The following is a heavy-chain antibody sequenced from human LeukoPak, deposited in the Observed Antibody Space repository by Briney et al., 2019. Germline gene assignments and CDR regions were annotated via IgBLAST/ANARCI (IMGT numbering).Heavy chain of an antibody. CDR2: ISSDGNNI. D-gene: IGHD2-21*02. CDR3: ARDREAVTGPFDY. Sequence: GRSLRLSCVASGFTFSGYSMHWVRQAPGKGLEWVAAISSDGNNIFYADSVKGRFTISRDNSRKTLYLQMNSLRTEDTALYYCARDREAVTGPFDYWGQGTLVTDSS. V-gene: IGHV3-30*04. CDR1: GFTFSGYS. J-gene: IGHJ4*02.